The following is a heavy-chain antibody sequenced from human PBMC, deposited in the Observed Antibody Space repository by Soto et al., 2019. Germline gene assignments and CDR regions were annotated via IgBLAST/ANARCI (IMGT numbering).Heavy chain of an antibody. CDR2: INPNSGGT. D-gene: IGHD6-6*01. CDR1: GGTFSSYA. V-gene: IGHV1-2*04. CDR3: ARARIAARPHYYYGMDV. J-gene: IGHJ6*02. Sequence: ASVKVSCKASGGTFSSYAISWVRQAPGQGLEWMGWINPNSGGTNYAQKFQGWVTMTRDTSISTAYMELSRLRSDDTAVYYCARARIAARPHYYYGMDVWGQGTTVTVSS.